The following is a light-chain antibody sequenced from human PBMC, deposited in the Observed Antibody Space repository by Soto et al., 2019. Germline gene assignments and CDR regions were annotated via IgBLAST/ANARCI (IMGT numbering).Light chain of an antibody. CDR2: DVS. J-gene: IGLJ2*01. CDR1: SSDVGGYNY. V-gene: IGLV2-11*01. Sequence: QPALTQPRSVSGSPGQSVTISCTGTSSDVGGYNYVSWYQQHPGKAPKLMIYDVSKRPSGVPDRFSVSKSGNTASLTISGLQAEDEADYYCCSYAGSYTVVFGGGTKVTVL. CDR3: CSYAGSYTVV.